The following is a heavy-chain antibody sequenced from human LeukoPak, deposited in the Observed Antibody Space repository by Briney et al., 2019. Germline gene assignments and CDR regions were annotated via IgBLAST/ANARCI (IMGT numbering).Heavy chain of an antibody. D-gene: IGHD6-13*01. Sequence: SETLSLTCAVYGGSFSGYYWSWIRQPPGKGLEWMGEINHSGSTNYNPSLKSRVTISVDTSKNQFSLKLRSVTAADAAVYYCARDPAYSNPFYYHYYYMDVWGKGTTVTVSS. CDR2: INHSGST. V-gene: IGHV4-34*01. J-gene: IGHJ6*03. CDR1: GGSFSGYY. CDR3: ARDPAYSNPFYYHYYYMDV.